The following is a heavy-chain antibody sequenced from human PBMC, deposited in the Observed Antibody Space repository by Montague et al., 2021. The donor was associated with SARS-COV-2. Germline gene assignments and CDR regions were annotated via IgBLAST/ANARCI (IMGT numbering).Heavy chain of an antibody. J-gene: IGHJ6*02. CDR1: GGSISSSSYY. CDR2: IYYSGST. CDR3: ARAFTDWLRYYGMDV. Sequence: SETLSLTCTVSGGSISSSSYYWGWIRQPPGKGLEWIGSIYYSGSTXYNPSLKSRVTISVDTSKNQFSLKLSSVTAADTDVYYCARAFTDWLRYYGMDVWGQGTTVTVSS. V-gene: IGHV4-39*01. D-gene: IGHD3-9*01.